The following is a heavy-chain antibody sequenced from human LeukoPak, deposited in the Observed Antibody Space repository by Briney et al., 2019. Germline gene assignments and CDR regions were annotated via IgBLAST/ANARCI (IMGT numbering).Heavy chain of an antibody. Sequence: SETLSLTCTVSGGSISSYYWSWIRQPAGKGLECIGRIYTSGSTNYNPSLKSRVTMSVDTSKNQFSLKLSSVTAADTAVYYCARDSSVTGAFDIWGQGTMVTVSS. D-gene: IGHD4-17*01. CDR1: GGSISSYY. CDR2: IYTSGST. CDR3: ARDSSVTGAFDI. J-gene: IGHJ3*02. V-gene: IGHV4-4*07.